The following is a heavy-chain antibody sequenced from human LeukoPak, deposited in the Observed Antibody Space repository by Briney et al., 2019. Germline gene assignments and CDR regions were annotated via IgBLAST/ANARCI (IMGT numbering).Heavy chain of an antibody. CDR1: GISLNTGGVG. J-gene: IGHJ4*02. V-gene: IGHV2-5*02. D-gene: IGHD5-18*01. CDR2: FYWDDDK. Sequence: SGPTLVKPTPPLTLTCTISGISLNTGGVGVGWIRQPPGKALEWLALFYWDDDKRYSPSLKSRLTITKDTSKNQVVLTMTNMDPVHIITYYCAHRRGYTSFDYWGQGTLVTVSS. CDR3: AHRRGYTSFDY.